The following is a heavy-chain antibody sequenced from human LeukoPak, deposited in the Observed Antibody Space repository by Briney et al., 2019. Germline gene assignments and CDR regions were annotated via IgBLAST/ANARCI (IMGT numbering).Heavy chain of an antibody. CDR1: GFTLSDYA. V-gene: IGHV3-30*01. Sequence: PGRSLRLSCAASGFTLSDYAMHWVRQAPGKGLNWVAVTSYDGSKKYYADSVKGRFTISRDNSKNTLYLQMNTLRADDTAVYYCARSGRGSSTWFDFWGQGTLVTVSS. D-gene: IGHD6-6*01. CDR3: ARSGRGSSTWFDF. CDR2: TSYDGSKK. J-gene: IGHJ4*02.